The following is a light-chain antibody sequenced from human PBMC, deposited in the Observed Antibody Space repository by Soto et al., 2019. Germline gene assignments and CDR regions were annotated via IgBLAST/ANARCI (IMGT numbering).Light chain of an antibody. V-gene: IGKV3-20*01. CDR1: QSVSSGF. CDR2: GAS. CDR3: HHYGSSPWT. J-gene: IGKJ1*01. Sequence: EMVLTQSPGTLALSPGERATLSCRTSQSVSSGFLAWYQQKRGQAPRLLIYGASNRATGIPDGFSGRGSGTDFTLSISSLEPEEFAVYFCHHYGSSPWTFGQGTKV.